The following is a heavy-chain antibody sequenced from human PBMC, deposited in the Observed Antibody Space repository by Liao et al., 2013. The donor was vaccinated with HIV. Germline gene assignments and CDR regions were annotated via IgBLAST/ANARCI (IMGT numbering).Heavy chain of an antibody. V-gene: IGHV4-34*01. D-gene: IGHD2-8*01. CDR3: ARGFFXIVLAPADWFDP. CDR1: GGSFSGYY. CDR2: INHSGST. J-gene: IGHJ5*02. Sequence: QVQLQQWGAGLLKPSETLSLTCAVYGGSFSGYYWSWIRQPPGKGLEWIGEINHSGSTNYNPSLKSRVTISVDTSKNQFSLKLSSVTAADTAVYYCARGFFXIVLAPADWFDPWGQGTLVTVSS.